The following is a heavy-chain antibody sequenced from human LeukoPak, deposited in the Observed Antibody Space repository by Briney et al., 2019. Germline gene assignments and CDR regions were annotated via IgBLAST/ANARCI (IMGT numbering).Heavy chain of an antibody. V-gene: IGHV3-23*01. CDR2: IFPSGGEI. Sequence: GGSLRLSCAAAGFSFSTFAMLWVRQPRGKGLEWVSSIFPSGGEIHYADSVRGRFTISRDNSKSTLSLQMNSLRAEDTAIYYCVTYRQVMLPFEAWGQGTLVTVSS. D-gene: IGHD5-18*01. CDR1: GFSFSTFA. J-gene: IGHJ5*02. CDR3: VTYRQVMLPFEA.